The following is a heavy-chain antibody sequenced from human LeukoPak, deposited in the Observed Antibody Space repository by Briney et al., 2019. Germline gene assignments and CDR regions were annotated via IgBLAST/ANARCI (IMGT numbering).Heavy chain of an antibody. Sequence: PSETLSLTCTVSGGSISSYYWSWIRQPAGKGLEWIGRIYTSGSTNYNPSLKSRVTISVDKSKNQFPLKLSSVTAADTAVYYCARGTVTNYWYFDLWGRGTLVTVSS. CDR1: GGSISSYY. V-gene: IGHV4-4*07. D-gene: IGHD4-11*01. J-gene: IGHJ2*01. CDR2: IYTSGST. CDR3: ARGTVTNYWYFDL.